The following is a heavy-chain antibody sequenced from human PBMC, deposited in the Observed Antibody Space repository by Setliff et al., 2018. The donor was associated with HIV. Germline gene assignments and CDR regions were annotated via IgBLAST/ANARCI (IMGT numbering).Heavy chain of an antibody. J-gene: IGHJ3*02. Sequence: SETLSLTCTVSGGSINSGGYYWTWVRQHPGKGLQWIGYIYYIGGAYYNPSLKSRVTISVDTSENQFSLKLSSVTAADTAVYYCARGRLGGYTYGSPPAFFDIWGQGTMVTVSS. V-gene: IGHV4-31*03. CDR1: GGSINSGGYY. D-gene: IGHD5-18*01. CDR3: ARGRLGGYTYGSPPAFFDI. CDR2: IYYIGGA.